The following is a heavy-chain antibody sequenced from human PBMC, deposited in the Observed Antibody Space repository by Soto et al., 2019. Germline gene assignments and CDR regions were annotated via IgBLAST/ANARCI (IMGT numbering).Heavy chain of an antibody. V-gene: IGHV3-21*01. Sequence: EVQLVESGGGLVKPGGSLRLSCAASGFTFSTYTMNWVRQAPGKGLEWVSSISRSGNYIYYADSVKGRFTISRDSAKNSLYLQMDSLRADDTAVYYCARDRRPRTPVLQTHYYYYGMDDWGLGTKVTVSS. CDR1: GFTFSTYT. CDR3: ARDRRPRTPVLQTHYYYYGMDD. J-gene: IGHJ6*02. CDR2: ISRSGNYI. D-gene: IGHD1-1*01.